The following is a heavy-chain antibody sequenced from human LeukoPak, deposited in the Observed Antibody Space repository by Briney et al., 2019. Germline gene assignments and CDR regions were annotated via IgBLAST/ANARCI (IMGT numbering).Heavy chain of an antibody. D-gene: IGHD3-22*01. V-gene: IGHV3-23*01. CDR3: AKGTTMIVGGYFQH. J-gene: IGHJ1*01. CDR2: ISGSGGST. Sequence: PGGSLRLSCAASGFTFSSYAMSWVRQAPGKGLEWVSAISGSGGSTYYADSVKGRFTISRDNSKNTLYSQMNSLRAEDTAVYYCAKGTTMIVGGYFQHWGQGTLVTVSS. CDR1: GFTFSSYA.